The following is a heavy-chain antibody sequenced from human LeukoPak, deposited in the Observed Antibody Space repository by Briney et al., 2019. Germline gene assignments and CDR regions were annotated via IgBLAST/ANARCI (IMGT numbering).Heavy chain of an antibody. Sequence: SETLSLTCAVSGGTLSSGGHSWGWIRQSPGKGLEWVGYIYPSGNAHYSPSLKSGATMSVDTSKNHFSLKLTSVTAADTAIYFCARFTIYFDYWGQGVLVTVSS. CDR1: GGTLSSGGHS. CDR3: ARFTIYFDY. V-gene: IGHV4-30-2*05. D-gene: IGHD2-2*01. J-gene: IGHJ4*02. CDR2: IYPSGNA.